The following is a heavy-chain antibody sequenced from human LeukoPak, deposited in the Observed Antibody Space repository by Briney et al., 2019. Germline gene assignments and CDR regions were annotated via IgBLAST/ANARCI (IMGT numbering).Heavy chain of an antibody. J-gene: IGHJ4*02. CDR2: INPNSGGT. D-gene: IGHD3-16*01. CDR1: GYTFTGYY. CDR3: ARDNSGNLGGSDY. Sequence: ASVKVSCKASGYTFTGYYMHWVRQAPGQGLEWMGWINPNSGGTNYAQKFQGRVTMTRDTSTSTVYMELSSLRSEDTAVYYCARDNSGNLGGSDYWGQGTLVTVSS. V-gene: IGHV1-2*02.